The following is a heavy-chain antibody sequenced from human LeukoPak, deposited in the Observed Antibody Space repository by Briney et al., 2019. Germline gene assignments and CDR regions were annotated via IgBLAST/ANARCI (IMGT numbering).Heavy chain of an antibody. CDR1: GFXFSRYA. J-gene: IGHJ4*02. CDR3: ARAPDSSGYYYYFDY. V-gene: IGHV3-30-3*01. Sequence: GRSLRLSCAASGFXFSRYAMNWVRQAPGQGLEWEAIISYGGNNQYYAESLKGRFTISRDNTKNTLYLQMNSLRPEDTAVYYCARAPDSSGYYYYFDYWGQGALVTVSS. CDR2: ISYGGNNQ. D-gene: IGHD3-22*01.